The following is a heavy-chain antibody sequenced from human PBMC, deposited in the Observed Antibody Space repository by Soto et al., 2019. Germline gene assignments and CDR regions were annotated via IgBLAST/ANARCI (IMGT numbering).Heavy chain of an antibody. Sequence: GGSLRLSCAASGFTFSSYGMHWVRQAPGKGLEWVAVIWYDGSNKYYADSVKGRFTISRDNSMNTLYLQMNSLRAEDTAVYYCARAGGRYYGSGDLGMDVWGQGTTVTVSS. CDR3: ARAGGRYYGSGDLGMDV. CDR2: IWYDGSNK. J-gene: IGHJ6*02. D-gene: IGHD3-10*01. CDR1: GFTFSSYG. V-gene: IGHV3-33*01.